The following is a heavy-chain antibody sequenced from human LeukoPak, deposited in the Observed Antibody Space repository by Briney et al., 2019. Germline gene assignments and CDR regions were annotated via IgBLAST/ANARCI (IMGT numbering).Heavy chain of an antibody. D-gene: IGHD3-16*01. J-gene: IGHJ4*02. CDR3: ARGGVLKSVDY. CDR2: IYDIGST. V-gene: IGHV4-59*11. Sequence: SETLSLTCTVSGGSIGSHYWSWIRQPPGKGLEWIGYIYDIGSTNYNPSLKSRVTISVDTSKNQCSLRLSSVTAADTAVYYCARGGVLKSVDYWGQGTLVTVSS. CDR1: GGSIGSHY.